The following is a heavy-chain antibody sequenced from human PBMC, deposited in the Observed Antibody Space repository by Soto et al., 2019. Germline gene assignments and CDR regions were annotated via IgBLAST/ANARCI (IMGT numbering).Heavy chain of an antibody. J-gene: IGHJ6*02. D-gene: IGHD3-3*01. V-gene: IGHV4-31*03. Sequence: KPSETLSLTCTVSGGSISSGGYYWSWIRQHPGKGLEWIGYIYYSGSTYYNPSLKSRVTISVDTSKNQFSLKLSSVTAADAAVYYCARARRSAAYYDFWSGFYGMDVWGQGTTVTVSS. CDR2: IYYSGST. CDR1: GGSISSGGYY. CDR3: ARARRSAAYYDFWSGFYGMDV.